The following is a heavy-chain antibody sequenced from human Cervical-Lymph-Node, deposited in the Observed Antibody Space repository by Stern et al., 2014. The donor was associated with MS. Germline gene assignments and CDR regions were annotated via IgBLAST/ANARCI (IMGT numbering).Heavy chain of an antibody. V-gene: IGHV1-18*01. CDR2: ISAYNGNT. CDR3: ARGVGCTSSSCYIYLGDDMDV. D-gene: IGHD2-2*02. CDR1: GYTFTTYG. J-gene: IGHJ6*02. Sequence: VQLVESGAEVKKPGASVKVSCKASGYTFTTYGINWVRQAPGQGLEWMGWISAYNGNTKYAQKFQGRVTMTTDTSTSTAYMELRSLRSDDAAVYYCARGVGCTSSSCYIYLGDDMDVWGQGTTVTVSS.